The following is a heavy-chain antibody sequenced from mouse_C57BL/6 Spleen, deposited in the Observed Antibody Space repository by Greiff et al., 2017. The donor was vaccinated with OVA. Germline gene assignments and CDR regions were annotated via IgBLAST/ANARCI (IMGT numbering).Heavy chain of an antibody. D-gene: IGHD2-3*01. CDR3: ARDMMVKKYFDV. Sequence: VQLQQSGPVLVKPGASVKMSCKASGYTFTDYYMNWVKQSHGKSLEWIGVINPYNGGTSYNQKFKGKATLTVDKSSSTAYMELNSLTSEDSAVYYCARDMMVKKYFDVWGTGTTVTVSS. CDR2: INPYNGGT. CDR1: GYTFTDYY. V-gene: IGHV1-19*01. J-gene: IGHJ1*03.